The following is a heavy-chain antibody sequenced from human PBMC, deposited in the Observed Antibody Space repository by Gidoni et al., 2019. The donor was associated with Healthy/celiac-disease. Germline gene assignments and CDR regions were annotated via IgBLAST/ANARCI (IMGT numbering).Heavy chain of an antibody. V-gene: IGHV3-7*01. CDR2: SEK. Sequence: SEKYYVDSVKGRFTISRDHAKNSLYLQMNSLRSEYTAVYYCARDLSYSWFYYYYGMDVWGQGTTVTVSS. J-gene: IGHJ6*02. CDR3: ARDLSYSWFYYYYGMDV. D-gene: IGHD6-13*01.